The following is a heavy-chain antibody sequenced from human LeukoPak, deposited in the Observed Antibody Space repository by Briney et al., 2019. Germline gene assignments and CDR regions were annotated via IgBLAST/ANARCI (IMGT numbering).Heavy chain of an antibody. D-gene: IGHD6-19*01. CDR2: ISSNGGST. CDR1: GFTFCSYA. J-gene: IGHJ4*02. Sequence: EGSLRLSCAASGFTFCSYAMHWVRQAPGKGLEYVSAISSNGGSTYYADSVKGRFTISRDNSKNTLYLQMSSLSAEDTAVYYCVKDPSSGWYPEYYFDYWGQGTLVTVSS. V-gene: IGHV3-64D*06. CDR3: VKDPSSGWYPEYYFDY.